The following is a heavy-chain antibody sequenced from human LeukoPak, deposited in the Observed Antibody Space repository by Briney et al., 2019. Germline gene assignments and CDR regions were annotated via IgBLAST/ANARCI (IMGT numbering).Heavy chain of an antibody. CDR1: GFTFSSYG. Sequence: PGRSLRLSCAASGFTFSSYGMHWVRQAPGKGLEWVAVISYDGSNKYYADSVKGRFTISRDNSKNTLYLQMNSLRAEDTAVYYCAKDPSPVLLWSGEGEVGYFDYWGQGTLVTVSS. CDR2: ISYDGSNK. V-gene: IGHV3-30*18. J-gene: IGHJ4*02. D-gene: IGHD3-10*01. CDR3: AKDPSPVLLWSGEGEVGYFDY.